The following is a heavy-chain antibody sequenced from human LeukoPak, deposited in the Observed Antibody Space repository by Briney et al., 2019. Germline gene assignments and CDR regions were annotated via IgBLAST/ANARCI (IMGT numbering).Heavy chain of an antibody. CDR2: MFYNGAA. CDR3: AREARFALPVVGSGDY. CDR1: GGSISSSDYY. D-gene: IGHD6-19*01. Sequence: KSSETLTLTCSDSGGSISSSDYYWGWIRQPPGKGLEWIGTMFYNGAAKSNPSLSSRVTMSIDTSKNQFSLKLRSVTAADTAVYYCAREARFALPVVGSGDYWGQGTLVTVSS. V-gene: IGHV4-39*07. J-gene: IGHJ4*02.